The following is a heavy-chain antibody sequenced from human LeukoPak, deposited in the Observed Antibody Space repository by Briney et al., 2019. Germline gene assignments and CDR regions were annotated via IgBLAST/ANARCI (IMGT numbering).Heavy chain of an antibody. Sequence: GRSLRLSCAASGFTFSNYGMHWVRQAPGKGLEWVAVISYEGSAKYYADSVEGRFTISRDNSKNTLNLQMDSLRAGDTAVYYCAKEQDPGVSAQLDYWGQGTLVTVSS. J-gene: IGHJ4*02. CDR2: ISYEGSAK. V-gene: IGHV3-30*18. D-gene: IGHD6-13*01. CDR1: GFTFSNYG. CDR3: AKEQDPGVSAQLDY.